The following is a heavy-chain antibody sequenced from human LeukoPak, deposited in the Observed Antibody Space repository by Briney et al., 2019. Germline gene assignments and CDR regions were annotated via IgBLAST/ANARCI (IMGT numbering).Heavy chain of an antibody. D-gene: IGHD5-18*01. Sequence: GGSLRLSCAASGFTFSNYWMSWVRQAPGKGLEWVANIKQDGSEKYYVDSVKGRFTISRDNAKNSLYLQMNSLRAEDTAVYYCAKSWIQLWTYYFDYWGQGTLVTVSS. V-gene: IGHV3-7*01. CDR3: AKSWIQLWTYYFDY. J-gene: IGHJ4*02. CDR2: IKQDGSEK. CDR1: GFTFSNYW.